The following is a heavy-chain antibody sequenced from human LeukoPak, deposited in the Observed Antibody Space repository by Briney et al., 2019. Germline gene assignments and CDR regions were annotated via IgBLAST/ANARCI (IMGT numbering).Heavy chain of an antibody. J-gene: IGHJ4*02. V-gene: IGHV1-8*03. CDR3: AREGLDY. CDR1: GYIFTGYY. Sequence: ASVKVSCKASGYIFTGYYMHRVRQATGQGLEWMGYMNPNSGNSAYAQKFQGRVTITTDASISTAYMELSGLRSEDTALYCCAREGLDYWGQGTLVTVSS. CDR2: MNPNSGNS.